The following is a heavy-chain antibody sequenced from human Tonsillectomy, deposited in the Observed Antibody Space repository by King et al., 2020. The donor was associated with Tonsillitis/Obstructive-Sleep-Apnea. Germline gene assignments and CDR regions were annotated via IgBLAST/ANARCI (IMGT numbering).Heavy chain of an antibody. CDR2: ISYDGSNK. Sequence: VQLVESGGGVVQPGRSLRLSCAASGFSFSTSAMHWVRQAPGKGLEWVAVISYDGSNKQYADSMKGRFTISRDNSKNTLFLDMDTLRIEDTAVYYCARVRGIVGLADYGGQGTLVTVSS. CDR3: ARVRGIVGLADY. V-gene: IGHV3-30*04. J-gene: IGHJ4*02. D-gene: IGHD1-26*01. CDR1: GFSFSTSA.